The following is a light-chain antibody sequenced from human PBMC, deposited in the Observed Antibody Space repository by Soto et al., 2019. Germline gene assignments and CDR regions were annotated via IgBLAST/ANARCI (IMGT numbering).Light chain of an antibody. CDR3: QHGRT. CDR2: GAS. V-gene: IGKV3-11*01. CDR1: QSVRTY. Sequence: EIVLTQSPVTLSLSPGERATLSCRASQSVRTYLAWYQVKPGQAPRLLIYGASTRATGIPDRFSGSGSETDFTLTISRLEPEDFAVYYCQHGRTFGQGTKVDIK. J-gene: IGKJ1*01.